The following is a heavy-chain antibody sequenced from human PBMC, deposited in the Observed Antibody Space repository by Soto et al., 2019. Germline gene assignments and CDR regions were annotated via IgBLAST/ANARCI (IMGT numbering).Heavy chain of an antibody. CDR1: GFTFSSYA. CDR3: ARGTVDTAMGTFDY. CDR2: ISYDGSNK. J-gene: IGHJ4*02. D-gene: IGHD5-18*01. Sequence: GGSLRLSCAASGFTFSSYAMHWVRQAPGKGLEWVAVISYDGSNKYYADSVKGRFTISRDNSKNTLYLQMNSLRAEDTAVYYCARGTVDTAMGTFDYWGQGTLVTVSS. V-gene: IGHV3-30-3*01.